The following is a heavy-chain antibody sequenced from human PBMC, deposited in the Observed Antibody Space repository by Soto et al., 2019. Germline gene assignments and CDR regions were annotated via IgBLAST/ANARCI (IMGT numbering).Heavy chain of an antibody. CDR2: TYHSGSP. D-gene: IGHD3-10*01. J-gene: IGHJ6*02. Sequence: KTSETLSLTCTVSGGSISSGDFYWSWIRQFPGKGLEWIGYTYHSGSPYYNPSLKSRVTISVDTSKNQFSLKLNSVTAADTAVYYCARDGADYYSYYYGTDVWGQGTPVTVYS. CDR1: GGSISSGDFY. V-gene: IGHV4-30-4*01. CDR3: ARDGADYYSYYYGTDV.